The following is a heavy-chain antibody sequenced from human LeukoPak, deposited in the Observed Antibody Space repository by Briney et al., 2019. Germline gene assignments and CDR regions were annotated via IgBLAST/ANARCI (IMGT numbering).Heavy chain of an antibody. Sequence: PGRSLRLSCAASGFTFSSYAMHWVRQAPGKGLEWVAVISYDGSNKYYADSVKGRFTISIDNSKNTLYLQMNSLRAEDTAVYYCARSKGSGSQSSGNWFDPWGQGTLVTVSS. J-gene: IGHJ5*02. D-gene: IGHD3-10*01. CDR2: ISYDGSNK. CDR3: ARSKGSGSQSSGNWFDP. CDR1: GFTFSSYA. V-gene: IGHV3-30*04.